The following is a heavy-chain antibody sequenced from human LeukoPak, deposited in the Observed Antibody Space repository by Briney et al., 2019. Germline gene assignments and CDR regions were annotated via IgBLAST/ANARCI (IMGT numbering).Heavy chain of an antibody. Sequence: GGSLRLSCSASGFTFSSYAMHWVRQAPGKGLEYVSAISSSGVSTYYADSVKGRFTISRDNSKSTLYPQMSSLRAEDTAVYYCVKDVLEQHPVVYWGQGTLVTVSS. D-gene: IGHD6-13*01. CDR1: GFTFSSYA. CDR2: ISSSGVST. V-gene: IGHV3-64D*06. J-gene: IGHJ4*02. CDR3: VKDVLEQHPVVY.